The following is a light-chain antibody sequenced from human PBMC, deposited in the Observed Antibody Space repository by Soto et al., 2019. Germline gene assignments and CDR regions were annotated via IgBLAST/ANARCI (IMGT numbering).Light chain of an antibody. J-gene: IGKJ1*01. V-gene: IGKV1-5*01. Sequence: DIQMTQSPSTLSASVGDRVTITCRASQSISSWLAWYQQKPGKAPKLLIYDASSLESGVPSRFSGSGSGTEFTLTICSLQLDDFATYYCQQYNSYSWTFGQGTKVEIK. CDR2: DAS. CDR1: QSISSW. CDR3: QQYNSYSWT.